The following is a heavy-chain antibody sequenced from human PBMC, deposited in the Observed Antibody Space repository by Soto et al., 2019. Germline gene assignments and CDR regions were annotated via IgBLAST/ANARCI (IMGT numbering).Heavy chain of an antibody. Sequence: EVQLLESGGGLIQPGGSLRLSCTASGFTFINYAMNWVRQAPGKGLEWVSGTSGGGDVAFYADSVKGRFAISRDNSKNSLSLKMNTLRAEDTPLFYCVKKSIGTVPIPVYGSSDLWGRGTLVTV. CDR2: TSGGGDVA. V-gene: IGHV3-23*01. CDR3: VKKSIGTVPIPVYGSSDL. J-gene: IGHJ2*01. CDR1: GFTFINYA. D-gene: IGHD4-17*01.